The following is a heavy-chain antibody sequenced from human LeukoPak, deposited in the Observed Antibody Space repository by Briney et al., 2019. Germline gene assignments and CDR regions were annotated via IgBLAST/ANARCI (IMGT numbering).Heavy chain of an antibody. Sequence: PSETLSLTCAVSGGSFSGYYWSWIRQPPGKGLEWIGEINHSGSTNYNPSLKSRVTISVDTSKNQFSLKLSSVTAADTAVYYCARVSVGGNYLYYFDYWGQGTLVTVSS. V-gene: IGHV4-34*01. CDR2: INHSGST. CDR3: ARVSVGGNYLYYFDY. CDR1: GGSFSGYY. J-gene: IGHJ4*02. D-gene: IGHD1-26*01.